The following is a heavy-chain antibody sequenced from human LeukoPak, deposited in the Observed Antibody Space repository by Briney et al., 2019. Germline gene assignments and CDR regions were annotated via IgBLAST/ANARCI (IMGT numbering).Heavy chain of an antibody. CDR1: GFTFSSYG. D-gene: IGHD2-15*01. J-gene: IGHJ4*02. Sequence: PGGSLRLSCAASGFTFSSYGMHWVRQAPGKGLEWVAFIRYDGSNKYYADSVKGRFTISRDNSKNTLYLQMNSLGVEDTAVYYCTADGCGGTFYFDHWGQGALVTVSS. CDR2: IRYDGSNK. CDR3: TADGCGGTFYFDH. V-gene: IGHV3-30*02.